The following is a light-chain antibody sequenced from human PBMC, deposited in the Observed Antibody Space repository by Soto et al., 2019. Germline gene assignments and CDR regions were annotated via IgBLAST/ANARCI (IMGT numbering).Light chain of an antibody. CDR3: QTWGNDTYVI. J-gene: IGLJ2*01. CDR2: LNSDGSH. Sequence: QAVLTQSPSASASLGASVTLTCTLSSGHSSYAIAWHQQLPEKGPRFLMKLNSDGSHSKGGGVPDRFSGYRSGAECYLTISSLQADDEADYYCQTWGNDTYVIFGGGTKVTVL. V-gene: IGLV4-69*01. CDR1: SGHSSYA.